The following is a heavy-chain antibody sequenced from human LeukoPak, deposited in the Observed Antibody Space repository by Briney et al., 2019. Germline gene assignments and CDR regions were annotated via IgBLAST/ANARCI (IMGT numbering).Heavy chain of an antibody. Sequence: VASVKDSCKASGGTFSSYAISWVRQAPGQGLEWMGRIIPIFGIANYAQKFQGRVTITADKSTSTAYMELSSLRSEDTAVYYCARDRGAAANNWFDPWGQGTLVTVSS. D-gene: IGHD2-2*01. CDR2: IIPIFGIA. V-gene: IGHV1-69*04. J-gene: IGHJ5*02. CDR3: ARDRGAAANNWFDP. CDR1: GGTFSSYA.